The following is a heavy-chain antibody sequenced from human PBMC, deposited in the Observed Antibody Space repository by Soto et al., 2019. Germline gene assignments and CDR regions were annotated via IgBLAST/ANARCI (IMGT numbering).Heavy chain of an antibody. D-gene: IGHD5-12*01. CDR1: GGSVSSGSYY. J-gene: IGHJ3*02. CDR3: AREAGYNAFDI. CDR2: IYYSGST. V-gene: IGHV4-61*01. Sequence: SETLSLTCTVSGGSVSSGSYYWSWIRQPPGKGLEWIGYIYYSGSTNYNPSLKSRVAISVDTSKNQFSLKLSSVTAADTAVYYCAREAGYNAFDIWGQGTMVTVS.